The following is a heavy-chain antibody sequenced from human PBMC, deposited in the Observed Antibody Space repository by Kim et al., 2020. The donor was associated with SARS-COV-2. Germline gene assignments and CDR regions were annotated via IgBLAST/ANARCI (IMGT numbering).Heavy chain of an antibody. Sequence: GGSLRLSCAASGFTFSTYTMTWVRQAPGKGLEWIAYITTSSTTMYYADSVKGRFTISRDNAKNSLYLQMNSLRDEDTAVYYCASLMVRGVIWGQGTLVTVSS. V-gene: IGHV3-48*02. CDR2: ITTSSTTM. J-gene: IGHJ4*02. CDR1: GFTFSTYT. D-gene: IGHD3-10*01. CDR3: ASLMVRGVI.